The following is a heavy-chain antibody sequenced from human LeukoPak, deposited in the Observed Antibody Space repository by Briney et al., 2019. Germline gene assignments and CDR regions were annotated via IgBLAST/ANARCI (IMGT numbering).Heavy chain of an antibody. J-gene: IGHJ3*02. Sequence: PGGSLRLSCAASGFTFSSYAMSWVRQAPGKGLEWVSAISGSGGSTYYAESVKGRFTISRDNSKNTLYLQMNSLRAEDTAVYYCAKDHWVTTVTISLMDDAFDIWGQGTMVTVSS. V-gene: IGHV3-23*01. CDR2: ISGSGGST. D-gene: IGHD4-17*01. CDR3: AKDHWVTTVTISLMDDAFDI. CDR1: GFTFSSYA.